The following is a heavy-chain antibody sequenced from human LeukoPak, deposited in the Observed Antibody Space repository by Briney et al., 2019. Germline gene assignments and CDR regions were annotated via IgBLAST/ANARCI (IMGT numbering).Heavy chain of an antibody. V-gene: IGHV1-46*01. CDR1: GYTFTSYY. J-gene: IGHJ3*02. D-gene: IGHD3-3*01. CDR3: ARAMGIFGVVIPLGAFDI. Sequence: GASVKVSCKASGYTFTSYYMHWVRRAPGQGLEWMGIINPSGGSTSYAQKFQGRVTMTRDTSTSTVYMELSSLRSEDTAVYYCARAMGIFGVVIPLGAFDIWGQGTMVTVSS. CDR2: INPSGGST.